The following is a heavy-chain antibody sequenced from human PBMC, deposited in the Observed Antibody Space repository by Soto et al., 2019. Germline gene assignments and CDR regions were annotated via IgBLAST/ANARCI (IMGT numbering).Heavy chain of an antibody. CDR3: AKAPRGYYEGGFLYY. CDR1: GDSISSYY. CDR2: IYYSVTT. V-gene: IGHV4-59*01. D-gene: IGHD3-22*01. J-gene: IGHJ4*02. Sequence: PXGTLALNCTVSGDSISSYYWNGIRQPPGKGLEWVGYIYYSVTTNYNPSLKSRISMSADRSKNQLSLKLRSVTAADTAVYYCAKAPRGYYEGGFLYYWGQGILVTVSS.